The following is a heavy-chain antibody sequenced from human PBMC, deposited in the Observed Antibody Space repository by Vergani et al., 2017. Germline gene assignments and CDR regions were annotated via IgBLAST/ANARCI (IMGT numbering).Heavy chain of an antibody. CDR2: IDRNYGVK. CDR1: GFTFQAFA. Sequence: VEAGGGLVQPGGSLRLSCTASGFTFQAFAFHWVRQVSGRGLEWVSGIDRNYGVKNGNSFEGRFSISRDNSKSTMYLQMNSLRDEDTGVYYCARDLRLLYNRFDPWGQGTLVTVSS. CDR3: ARDLRLLYNRFDP. J-gene: IGHJ5*02. D-gene: IGHD1-14*01. V-gene: IGHV3-9*01.